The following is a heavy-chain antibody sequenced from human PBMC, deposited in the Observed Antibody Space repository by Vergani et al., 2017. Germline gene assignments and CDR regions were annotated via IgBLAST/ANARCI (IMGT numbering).Heavy chain of an antibody. CDR2: IYPGDSDT. CDR3: ARRERRYSSFSGXGDY. D-gene: IGHD6-19*01. CDR1: GYSFTSYW. Sequence: EVQLVQSGAEVKKPGESLKISCKGSGYSFTSYWIGWVRQMPGKGLEWMGIIYPGDSDTRYSPSFQGQVTISADKSISTAYLQWSSLKASDTAMYYCARRERRYSSFSGXGDYWGQGTLVTVSS. J-gene: IGHJ4*02. V-gene: IGHV5-51*01.